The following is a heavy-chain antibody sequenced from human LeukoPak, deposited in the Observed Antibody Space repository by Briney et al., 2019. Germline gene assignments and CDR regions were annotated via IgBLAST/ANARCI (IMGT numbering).Heavy chain of an antibody. J-gene: IGHJ4*02. CDR2: INTNTGNP. CDR1: GYTFTSYA. V-gene: IGHV7-4-1*02. Sequence: ASVNVSCKASGYTFTSYAMNWVRQAPGQGLEWMGWINTNTGNPTYAQGFTGRFVLSLDTSVSTAYLQISSLKAEDTAVYYCARSLMVRGVWVGYWGQGTLVTVSS. CDR3: ARSLMVRGVWVGY. D-gene: IGHD3-10*01.